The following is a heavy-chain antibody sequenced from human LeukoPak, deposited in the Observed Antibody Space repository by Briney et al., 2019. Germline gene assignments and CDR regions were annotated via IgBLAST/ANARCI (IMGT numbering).Heavy chain of an antibody. V-gene: IGHV3-23*01. CDR1: GFTFSNYG. Sequence: PGGSLRLSCAASGFTFSNYGMTWVRQAPGKGLEWVSAISDTGGNTYYADSVKGRFTISGDSPKNTLYLQMNSLRAEDTAVYYCAKGLPYELGFDWWGQGTLVTVSS. J-gene: IGHJ4*02. CDR2: ISDTGGNT. D-gene: IGHD5-12*01. CDR3: AKGLPYELGFDW.